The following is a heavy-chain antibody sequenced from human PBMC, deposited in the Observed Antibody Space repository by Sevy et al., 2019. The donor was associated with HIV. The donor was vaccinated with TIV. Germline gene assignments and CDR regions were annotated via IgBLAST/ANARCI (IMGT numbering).Heavy chain of an antibody. Sequence: GGSLRLSCAASEFTFSSYNMNWVRQAPGKGLEWVSSISGSSNYIYYAESVKGRFRISRDNVKDTLYLQMNSLRADDRAVYYCARGPPDGSYDYFDYWGQGTLVTVSS. CDR1: EFTFSSYN. CDR3: ARGPPDGSYDYFDY. D-gene: IGHD1-26*01. J-gene: IGHJ4*02. CDR2: ISGSSNYI. V-gene: IGHV3-21*06.